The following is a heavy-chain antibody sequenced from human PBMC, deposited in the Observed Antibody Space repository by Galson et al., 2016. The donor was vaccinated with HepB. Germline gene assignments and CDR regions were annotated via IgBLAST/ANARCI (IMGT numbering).Heavy chain of an antibody. D-gene: IGHD3-10*01. CDR2: IVPVFGTA. V-gene: IGHV1-69*06. CDR1: GGTFAKNA. Sequence: SVKVSCKASGGTFAKNAVSWVRQAPGQGLEWMGEIVPVFGTANHAQKFQDRVTITADISTNTAYMQLTNLRFEYSAVYFCARAATMVRELSIAYYGLDVWGQGTAITV. CDR3: ARAATMVRELSIAYYGLDV. J-gene: IGHJ6*02.